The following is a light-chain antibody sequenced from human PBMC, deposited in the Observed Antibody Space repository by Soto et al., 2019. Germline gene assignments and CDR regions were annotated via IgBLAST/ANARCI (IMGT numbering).Light chain of an antibody. V-gene: IGKV3-11*01. J-gene: IGKJ4*01. CDR2: DAS. CDR3: QQRSNWPPLT. CDR1: QSVSSY. Sequence: DNGLKNSPSTVSLYPGERATLSCRASQSVSSYLAWYQQKPGQAPRLLIYDASNRATGIPARFSGSGSGTDFTLTIISLEPEDFAVYYCQQRSNWPPLTFGGGTK.